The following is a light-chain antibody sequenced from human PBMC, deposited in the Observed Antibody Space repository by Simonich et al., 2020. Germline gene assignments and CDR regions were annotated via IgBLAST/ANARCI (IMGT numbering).Light chain of an antibody. CDR2: EGR. CDR1: SSDVGSYNL. V-gene: IGLV2-23*01. Sequence: QSALTQPASVSGSPGQSITISCTGTSSDVGSYNLVSWYQQHPGKAPKLMIYEGRKRPSGVSQRFSGSKSGNTASLTISGLQAEDEADYYCCSYAGSSTVVFGGGTKLTVL. CDR3: CSYAGSSTVV. J-gene: IGLJ2*01.